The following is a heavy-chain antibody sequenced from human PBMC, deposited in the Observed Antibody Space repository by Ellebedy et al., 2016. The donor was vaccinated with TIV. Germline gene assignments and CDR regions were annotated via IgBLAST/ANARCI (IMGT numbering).Heavy chain of an antibody. J-gene: IGHJ6*02. CDR1: GFTVSSNY. D-gene: IGHD6-19*01. CDR2: IYSGGST. Sequence: PGGSLRLSCAASGFTVSSNYMSWVRQAPGKGLEWVSVIYSGGSTYYADSVKGRFTISRDNSKNTLYRQMNSLRAEDTAVYYCARDIAVAGPPYYYYYGMDVWGQGTTVTVSS. V-gene: IGHV3-66*01. CDR3: ARDIAVAGPPYYYYYGMDV.